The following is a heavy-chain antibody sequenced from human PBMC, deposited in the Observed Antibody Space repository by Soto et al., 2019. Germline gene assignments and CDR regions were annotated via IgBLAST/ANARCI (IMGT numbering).Heavy chain of an antibody. D-gene: IGHD2-15*01. V-gene: IGHV3-30*18. Sequence: GGSLRLSCAASGFTFSSYGMHWVRQAPGKGLEWVAVISYDGSNKYYADSVKGRFSICRDNSKNTLYLQMNSLRAEDTAVYYCAKERVAAPPGSPNWFDPWGQGNLVTVS. CDR2: ISYDGSNK. J-gene: IGHJ5*02. CDR3: AKERVAAPPGSPNWFDP. CDR1: GFTFSSYG.